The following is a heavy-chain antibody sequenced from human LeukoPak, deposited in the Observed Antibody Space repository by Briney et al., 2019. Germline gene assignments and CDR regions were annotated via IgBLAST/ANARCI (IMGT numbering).Heavy chain of an antibody. D-gene: IGHD3-10*01. Sequence: GGSLRLSCAASGFTFSDNYMTWVRQAPGKGLEWLSYISGNGGVIQYADSVKGRFTISRDNAKNLLYLQMDSLRVEDTAIYYCARSLTMVRAYDYWGQGTLVTVSS. CDR3: ARSLTMVRAYDY. CDR2: ISGNGGVI. V-gene: IGHV3-11*04. J-gene: IGHJ4*02. CDR1: GFTFSDNY.